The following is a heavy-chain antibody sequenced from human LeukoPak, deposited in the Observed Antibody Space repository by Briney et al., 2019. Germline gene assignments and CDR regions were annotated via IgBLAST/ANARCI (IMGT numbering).Heavy chain of an antibody. Sequence: SETLSLTCTVSGGSISSSSYYWGWIRQPPGKGLEWIGSIYYSGSTYYNPSLKSRVTISVDTSKNQFSLKLSSVTAADTAVYYCATSGSYYFYDYWGQGTLVTVSS. V-gene: IGHV4-39*01. CDR1: GGSISSSSYY. D-gene: IGHD1-26*01. J-gene: IGHJ4*02. CDR2: IYYSGST. CDR3: ATSGSYYFYDY.